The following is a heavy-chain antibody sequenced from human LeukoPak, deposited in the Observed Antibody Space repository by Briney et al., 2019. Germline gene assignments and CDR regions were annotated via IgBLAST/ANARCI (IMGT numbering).Heavy chain of an antibody. CDR1: GYTFTSYY. D-gene: IGHD2-15*01. V-gene: IGHV1-46*01. Sequence: ASVKVSCKASGYTFTSYYMHWVRQAPGQGLEWMGIINPSGGSTGYAQKFQGRVTITADESTSTAYMELSSLRSEDTAVYYCARDGGSRGYYYMDVWGKGTTVTISS. CDR3: ARDGGSRGYYYMDV. CDR2: INPSGGST. J-gene: IGHJ6*03.